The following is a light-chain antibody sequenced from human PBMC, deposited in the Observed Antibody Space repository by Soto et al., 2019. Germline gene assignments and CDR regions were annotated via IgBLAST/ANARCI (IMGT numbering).Light chain of an antibody. V-gene: IGLV2-23*02. J-gene: IGLJ1*01. CDR2: EVS. CDR1: SSDVGSYNL. Sequence: CVLAQPASVSGSPGQSITISCTGTSSDVGSYNLVSWYQQHPGKAPKLMIYEVSKRPSGVSNRFSGSKSGNTASLTISGLQAEDEADYYCCSYAGSSTFYVFGTGTKVIVL. CDR3: CSYAGSSTFYV.